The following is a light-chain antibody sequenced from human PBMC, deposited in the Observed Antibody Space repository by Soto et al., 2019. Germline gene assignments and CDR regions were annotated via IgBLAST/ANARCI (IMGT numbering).Light chain of an antibody. J-gene: IGKJ1*01. CDR3: QHYGRSPWM. CDR1: QSVGSRY. V-gene: IGKV3-20*01. Sequence: EIVLTQSPGTLSLSPGERATLSCRASQSVGSRYLAWYQQKPGQAPRLLIYGASSRATGIPDRFSGSGSGTDFTLTVSRLEPEDFAVYYCQHYGRSPWMVGQGTKVEIK. CDR2: GAS.